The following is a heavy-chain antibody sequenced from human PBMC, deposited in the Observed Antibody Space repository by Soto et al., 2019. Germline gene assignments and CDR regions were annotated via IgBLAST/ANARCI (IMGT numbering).Heavy chain of an antibody. CDR3: ASHYGDNGWFDP. CDR1: GFTFSAYN. J-gene: IGHJ5*02. Sequence: GGSLGLSCAASGFTFSAYNMNWVRQNTGKGLEWVSSITSSSSSIYYADSLKGRFTISRDNAKNSLYLQMNSLRAEDTAVYYCASHYGDNGWFDPWGQGTLVTVSS. D-gene: IGHD4-17*01. V-gene: IGHV3-21*06. CDR2: ITSSSSSI.